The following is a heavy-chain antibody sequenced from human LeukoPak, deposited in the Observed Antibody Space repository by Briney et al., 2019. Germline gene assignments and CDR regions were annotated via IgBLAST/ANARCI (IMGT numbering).Heavy chain of an antibody. D-gene: IGHD5-24*01. CDR3: AKSESRDGYNYFDY. CDR2: ISWNSGSI. J-gene: IGHJ4*02. Sequence: GGSLRLSCAASGFTFDDYAMHWVLQAPGKGLEWVSGISWNSGSIGYADSVKGRFTISRDNAKNSLYLQMNSLRAEDTALYYCAKSESRDGYNYFDYWGQGTLVTVSS. V-gene: IGHV3-9*01. CDR1: GFTFDDYA.